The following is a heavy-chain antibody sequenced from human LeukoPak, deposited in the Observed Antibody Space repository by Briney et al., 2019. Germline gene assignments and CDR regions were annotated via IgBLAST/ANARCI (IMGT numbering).Heavy chain of an antibody. D-gene: IGHD6-19*01. CDR2: IWYDGSNK. CDR1: GFTFSSYG. CDR3: ARDPGVRWLVGFDY. Sequence: GGSLRLSCAASGFTFSSYGMHWVRQAPGKGLEWVAVIWYDGSNKYYADSVKGRFTISRDNSKNTLYLQMNSLRAEDTAVYYCARDPGVRWLVGFDYWGQGTLVTVSS. V-gene: IGHV3-33*01. J-gene: IGHJ4*02.